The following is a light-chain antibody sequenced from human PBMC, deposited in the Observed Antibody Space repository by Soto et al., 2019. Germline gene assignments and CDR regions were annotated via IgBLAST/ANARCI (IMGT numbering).Light chain of an antibody. CDR1: SGHSSYA. V-gene: IGLV4-69*01. Sequence: QAVVTQSPSASASLGASVKLTRTLSSGHSSYAIAWHQQQPEKGPRYLMKLNSDGSHSKGDGIPDRFSGSSSGAERYLTISSLQSEDEADYYCQTWGTGIGVFGGGTKLTVL. J-gene: IGLJ3*02. CDR2: LNSDGSH. CDR3: QTWGTGIGV.